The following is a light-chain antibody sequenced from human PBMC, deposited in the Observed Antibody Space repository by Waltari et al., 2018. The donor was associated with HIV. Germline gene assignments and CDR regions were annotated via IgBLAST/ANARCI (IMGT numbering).Light chain of an antibody. Sequence: QSVLTQPPSVSAAPGQKVTISCSGSSSNIGNDYVSWYQHVPGAAPKLVIYDNKKVPSGIPDRFPGFKSGTSATLSIAGLQTGDEADYYCGTWDRSLGGGVFGGGTKLTVL. V-gene: IGLV1-51*01. CDR3: GTWDRSLGGGV. CDR2: DNK. CDR1: SSNIGNDY. J-gene: IGLJ3*02.